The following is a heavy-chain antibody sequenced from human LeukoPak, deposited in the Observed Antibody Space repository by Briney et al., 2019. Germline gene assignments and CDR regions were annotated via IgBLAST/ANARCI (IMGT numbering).Heavy chain of an antibody. J-gene: IGHJ5*02. Sequence: SETLSLTCTVSGGSIRSYYWSWIRQAPGKGLEWIGYISDSGSTNYNPSLRSRVTISVDTSKNQFSLKLSSVTAADTALYYCARYDYGDCWFDPWGQGTLVTDSS. CDR3: ARYDYGDCWFDP. D-gene: IGHD4-17*01. CDR2: ISDSGST. CDR1: GGSIRSYY. V-gene: IGHV4-59*01.